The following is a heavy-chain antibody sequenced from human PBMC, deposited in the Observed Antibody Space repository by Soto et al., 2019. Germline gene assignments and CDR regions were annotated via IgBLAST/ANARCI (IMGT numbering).Heavy chain of an antibody. D-gene: IGHD6-19*01. CDR1: GYTFTSYY. V-gene: IGHV1-46*01. CDR3: AGETSGWYSGADY. J-gene: IGHJ4*02. CDR2: INPSGGST. Sequence: ASVKVCCKASGYTFTSYYMHWVRHAPGQGLEWMGIINPSGGSTSYAQKFQGRVTMTRDTSTSTVYMELSSLRSEDTAVYYCAGETSGWYSGADYWGQGTLVTVSS.